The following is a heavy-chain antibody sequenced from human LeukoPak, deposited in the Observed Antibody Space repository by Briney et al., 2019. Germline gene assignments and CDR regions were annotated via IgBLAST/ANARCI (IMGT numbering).Heavy chain of an antibody. CDR1: GGSFSGYY. V-gene: IGHV4-4*08. CDR3: VRDRELTY. D-gene: IGHD3-10*01. J-gene: IGHJ4*02. CDR2: VYSSGNT. Sequence: PSETLSLTCAVYGGSFSGYYWSWIRQPPGKGLEWIGYVYSSGNTNYSPSLKGRAIISADTSKNQFSLKLTSVTAADTAVYYCVRDRELTYWGQGILVTVSS.